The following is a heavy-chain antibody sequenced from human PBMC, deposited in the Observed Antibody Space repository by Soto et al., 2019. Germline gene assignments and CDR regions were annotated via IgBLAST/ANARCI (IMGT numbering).Heavy chain of an antibody. CDR3: ARVRPTVIKDYYYGMDV. Sequence: EVQLVESGGGLVQPGGSLRLSCAASGFTFSSYDMHWVRQATGKGLEWVSAIGTAGDTYYPGSVKGRFTISRENAKNSLYLQMNSLRAGETAVYYCARVRPTVIKDYYYGMDVWGQGTTVTVSS. D-gene: IGHD4-4*01. CDR1: GFTFSSYD. J-gene: IGHJ6*02. V-gene: IGHV3-13*01. CDR2: IGTAGDT.